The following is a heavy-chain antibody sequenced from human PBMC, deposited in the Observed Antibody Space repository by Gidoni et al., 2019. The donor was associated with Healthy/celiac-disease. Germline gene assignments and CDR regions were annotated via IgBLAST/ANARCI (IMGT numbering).Heavy chain of an antibody. CDR2: IYYSGST. Sequence: HLQLQESGPGLVKPSETLSLTCTVSGGSIRSSSYYWGWIRQPPGKGLEWIGSIYYSGSTYYNPSLKSRVTISVDTSKNQFSLKLSSVTAADTAVYYCARTGIAVAGAKNWFDPWGQGTLVTVSS. CDR3: ARTGIAVAGAKNWFDP. D-gene: IGHD6-19*01. CDR1: GGSIRSSSYY. V-gene: IGHV4-39*01. J-gene: IGHJ5*02.